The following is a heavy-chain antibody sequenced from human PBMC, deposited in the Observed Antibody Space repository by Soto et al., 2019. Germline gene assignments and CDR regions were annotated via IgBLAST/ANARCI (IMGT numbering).Heavy chain of an antibody. CDR2: IYWDDDK. D-gene: IGHD5-12*01. CDR3: AHSRRWLQFSWFDP. Sequence: QITLKESGPTLVKPTQTLTLTCTFSGFSHSTSGVGVGWIRQPPGKALEWLALIYWDDDKRYSPSLKSRLTITKDTSKNQVVLTMTNMDPVDTATYYCAHSRRWLQFSWFDPWGQGTLVTVSS. J-gene: IGHJ5*02. V-gene: IGHV2-5*02. CDR1: GFSHSTSGVG.